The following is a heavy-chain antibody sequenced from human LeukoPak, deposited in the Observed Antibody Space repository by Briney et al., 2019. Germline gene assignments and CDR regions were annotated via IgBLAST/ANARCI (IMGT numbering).Heavy chain of an antibody. D-gene: IGHD1-26*01. Sequence: ASVKVSCKASGGTFSSYAISWVRQAPGQGLEWMGGIIPIFGTANYAQKFQDRVTITADESTSTAYMELNSLRSEDTAVYYCARDVLGSYYPYWGQGTLVTVSS. CDR2: IIPIFGTA. CDR3: ARDVLGSYYPY. V-gene: IGHV1-69*13. J-gene: IGHJ4*02. CDR1: GGTFSSYA.